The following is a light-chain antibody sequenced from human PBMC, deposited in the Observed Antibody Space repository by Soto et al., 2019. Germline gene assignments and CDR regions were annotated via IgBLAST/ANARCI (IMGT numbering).Light chain of an antibody. CDR2: GAS. V-gene: IGKV3-20*01. Sequence: EIVLTQSPGTLSLSPGERATLSCRASQSVSSYYLAWYQQKPGQAPRLLIYGASSRATGIPDRFSGSGSGTDFTLTISRLEPEDFSVYYCQQYGSSSWTFGQGTKVDIK. CDR1: QSVSSYY. J-gene: IGKJ1*01. CDR3: QQYGSSSWT.